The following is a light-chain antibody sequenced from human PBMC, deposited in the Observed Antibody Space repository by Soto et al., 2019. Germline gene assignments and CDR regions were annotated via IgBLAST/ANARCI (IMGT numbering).Light chain of an antibody. Sequence: EIVMTQSPATLSVSPGERVTLSCRASQSVSINLAWYQQKPGQAPRLLIYGASTRATGIPARFSGSGSGTELTLNISSLQSEDFAVYYCQHYNNWPPWTFGQGTKVEIK. CDR2: GAS. CDR1: QSVSIN. J-gene: IGKJ1*01. V-gene: IGKV3-15*01. CDR3: QHYNNWPPWT.